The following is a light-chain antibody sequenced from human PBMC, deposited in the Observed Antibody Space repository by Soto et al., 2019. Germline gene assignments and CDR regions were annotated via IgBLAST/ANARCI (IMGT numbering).Light chain of an antibody. J-gene: IGLJ3*02. V-gene: IGLV1-47*01. CDR1: RSNIGRNF. CDR3: AAWDDTLDAQV. CDR2: RNN. Sequence: QSVLTQSPSASGTPGQRVTISCSGSRSNIGRNFAYWYQHVPGTAPRLLIQRNNERPSGVPDRFSGSKSGTSVSLAISGLRSDDEATDYCAAWDDTLDAQVFGGGTKLTVL.